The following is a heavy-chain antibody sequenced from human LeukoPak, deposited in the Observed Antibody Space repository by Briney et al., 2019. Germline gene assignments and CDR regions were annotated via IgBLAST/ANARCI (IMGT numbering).Heavy chain of an antibody. Sequence: SETLSLTCAVSGYSISSSYYWGWIRQPPGQGLEWIGTISHSGTTFYNSSLQTRVTISLDTSRHRFSLNLTSATAADTAIYYCATFFGVIDDPLDYWGHGTLVTVSA. D-gene: IGHD3-3*01. CDR3: ATFFGVIDDPLDY. CDR2: ISHSGTT. V-gene: IGHV4-38-2*01. J-gene: IGHJ4*01. CDR1: GYSISSSYY.